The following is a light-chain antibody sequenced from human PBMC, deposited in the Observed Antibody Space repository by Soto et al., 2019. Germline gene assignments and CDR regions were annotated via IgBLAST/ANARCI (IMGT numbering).Light chain of an antibody. V-gene: IGKV3-11*01. CDR1: QSVSSY. Sequence: EIVLTQSPATLAFSPGERATLSCRASQSVSSYLAWYQQKPGQAPRLPIYDASNRATGIPATFSGSGSGTEFTLTISSLQSEDFAVYYCQQYNNWPHSITFGQGTRLENK. CDR3: QQYNNWPHSIT. CDR2: DAS. J-gene: IGKJ5*01.